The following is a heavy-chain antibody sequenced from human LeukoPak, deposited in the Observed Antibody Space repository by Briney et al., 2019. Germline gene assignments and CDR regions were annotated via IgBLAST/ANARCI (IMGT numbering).Heavy chain of an antibody. CDR2: ISSSSSYI. Sequence: GGSLRLSCAASGFTFSSYSTNWVRQAPGKGLEWVSSISSSSSYIYYADSVKGRFTISRDNAKNSLYLQMNSLRAEDTAVYYCARDQSAAPSRYYYYYYGMDVWGQGTTVTVSS. CDR3: ARDQSAAPSRYYYYYYGMDV. J-gene: IGHJ6*02. D-gene: IGHD6-13*01. CDR1: GFTFSSYS. V-gene: IGHV3-21*01.